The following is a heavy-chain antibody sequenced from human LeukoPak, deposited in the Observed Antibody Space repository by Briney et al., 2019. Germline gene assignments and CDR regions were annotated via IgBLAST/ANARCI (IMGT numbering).Heavy chain of an antibody. CDR3: AKAREKRYCSSTSCYNVQLYYFDY. D-gene: IGHD2-2*01. CDR1: GFTFSSYA. V-gene: IGHV3-23*01. CDR2: ISGSGGST. Sequence: PGGSLRLSCAASGFTFSSYAMSWVRRAPGKGLEWVSAISGSGGSTYYADSVKGRFTISRDNSKNTLYLQMNSLRAEDTAVYYCAKAREKRYCSSTSCYNVQLYYFDYWGQGTLVTVSS. J-gene: IGHJ4*02.